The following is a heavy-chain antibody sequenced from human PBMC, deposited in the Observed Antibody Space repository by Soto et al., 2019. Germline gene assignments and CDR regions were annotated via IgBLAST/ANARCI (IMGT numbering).Heavy chain of an antibody. Sequence: LRLSCADSEFTFSNYAMSWGRQAPGKGLEWVSAISYGGGTTYYADSVKGRFTISRDNSKNTLYLQMNSLRAEDTAVYYCAKNPGYYYDSTGYHFDYWGQGTLVTVSS. CDR2: ISYGGGTT. D-gene: IGHD3-22*01. J-gene: IGHJ4*02. V-gene: IGHV3-23*01. CDR1: EFTFSNYA. CDR3: AKNPGYYYDSTGYHFDY.